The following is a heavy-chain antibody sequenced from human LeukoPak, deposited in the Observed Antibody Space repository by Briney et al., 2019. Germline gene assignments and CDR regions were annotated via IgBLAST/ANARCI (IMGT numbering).Heavy chain of an antibody. V-gene: IGHV3-23*01. CDR1: GFTFSSYA. J-gene: IGHJ6*02. CDR2: ISGSGGST. CDR3: AKWCLSCSGGSCSSGAYYYYGMDV. D-gene: IGHD2-15*01. Sequence: GGSLRLSCAASGFTFSSYAMGWVRQAPGTGLEWVSAISGSGGSTYYADSVQGRFTISRDNSKHTLYLQMNSLRAEDTAVYYCAKWCLSCSGGSCSSGAYYYYGMDVWGQGTTVTVSS.